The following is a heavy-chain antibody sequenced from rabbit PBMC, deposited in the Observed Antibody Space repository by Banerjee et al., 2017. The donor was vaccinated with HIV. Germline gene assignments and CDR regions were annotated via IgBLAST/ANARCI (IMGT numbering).Heavy chain of an antibody. CDR3: ARDLSAGRNGWGWDL. V-gene: IGHV1S40*01. CDR2: IYTDSGST. J-gene: IGHJ4*01. CDR1: GFSFSSSYY. D-gene: IGHD4-1*01. Sequence: QSLEESGGDLVKPGASLTLTCTASGFSFSSSYYMCWVRQAPGKGLEWIGCIYTDSGSTYYASWAKGRFTISKTSSTTVTLQVTSLTAADTATYFCARDLSAGRNGWGWDLWGPGTLVPS.